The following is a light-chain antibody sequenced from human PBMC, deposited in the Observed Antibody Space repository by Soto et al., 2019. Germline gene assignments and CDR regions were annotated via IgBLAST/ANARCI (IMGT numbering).Light chain of an antibody. CDR1: QSIASSY. CDR3: QHYGTSPFT. V-gene: IGKV3-20*01. Sequence: PGERATLSCRASQSIASSYVGWYQQKPGKAPRLLIYGSSSRATGIPDRFSGSGSGTDFTLTITRLEPEDVAVYYCQHYGTSPFTFGPGTKVEIK. J-gene: IGKJ3*01. CDR2: GSS.